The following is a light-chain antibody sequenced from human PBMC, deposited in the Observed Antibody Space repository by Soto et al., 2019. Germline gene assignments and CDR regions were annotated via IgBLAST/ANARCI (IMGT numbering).Light chain of an antibody. Sequence: DIQMTQSPSTLSASVGERVTLTCRASQSISSWLAWYQQKPGKAPKLLIYDAYNLQSGVTPRFSGSGSGTDFTITISSLQPEDFATYFCQPANSFPITFGQGTRLEIK. CDR3: QPANSFPIT. V-gene: IGKV1-12*01. J-gene: IGKJ5*01. CDR1: QSISSW. CDR2: DAY.